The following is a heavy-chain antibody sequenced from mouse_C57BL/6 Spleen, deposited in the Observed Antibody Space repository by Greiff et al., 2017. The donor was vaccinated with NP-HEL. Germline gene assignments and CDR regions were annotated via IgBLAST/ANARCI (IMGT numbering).Heavy chain of an antibody. Sequence: DVMLVESGGGLVKPGGSLKLSCAASGFTFSDYGMHWVRQAPEKGLEWVAYISSGSSTLYYADTVKGRFTISRDNAKNTLFLQMTSLRSEDTAMYYCARPNYYGSRNYAMDYWGQGTSVTVSS. CDR1: GFTFSDYG. V-gene: IGHV5-17*01. D-gene: IGHD1-1*01. CDR3: ARPNYYGSRNYAMDY. CDR2: ISSGSSTL. J-gene: IGHJ4*01.